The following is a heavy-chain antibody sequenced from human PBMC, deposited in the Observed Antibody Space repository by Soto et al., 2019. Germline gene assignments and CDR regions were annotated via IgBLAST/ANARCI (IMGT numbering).Heavy chain of an antibody. CDR1: GGSISSSSYY. V-gene: IGHV4-39*01. J-gene: IGHJ5*02. CDR3: ARQEQQLVFPQFDP. D-gene: IGHD6-13*01. Sequence: SETLSLTCTVSGGSISSSSYYWGWIRQPPGKGLEWIGSIYYSGSTYYNPSLKSRVTISVDTSKNQFSLKLSSVTAADTAVYYCARQEQQLVFPQFDPWGQGTLVTAPQ. CDR2: IYYSGST.